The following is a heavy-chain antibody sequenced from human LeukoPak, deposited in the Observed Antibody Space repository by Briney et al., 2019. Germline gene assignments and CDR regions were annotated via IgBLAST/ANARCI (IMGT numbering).Heavy chain of an antibody. J-gene: IGHJ4*02. CDR2: MNPNSGNT. Sequence: AASVKVSCKASGYTFTSYDINWVRQATGQGLEWMGWMNPNSGNTGYAQKFQGRVTMTRNTSISTAYMELSSLRSEDTAVYYCARGRRFLEWLFPVRGGEYFDYWGQGTLVTVSS. V-gene: IGHV1-8*01. D-gene: IGHD3-3*01. CDR3: ARGRRFLEWLFPVRGGEYFDY. CDR1: GYTFTSYD.